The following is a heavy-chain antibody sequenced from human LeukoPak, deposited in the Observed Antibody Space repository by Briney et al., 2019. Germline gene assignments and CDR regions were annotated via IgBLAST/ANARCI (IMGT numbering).Heavy chain of an antibody. CDR2: INPIGGTT. J-gene: IGHJ4*02. CDR3: ARGLNYYGSGSYWEFDY. CDR1: GYTFTSYY. V-gene: IGHV1-46*01. D-gene: IGHD3-10*01. Sequence: ASVKVSCKASGYTFTSYYIHWVRQAPGQGLEWMGIINPIGGTTDYAQKLQGRVTMTTDTSTSTAYMELRSLRSDDTAVYYCARGLNYYGSGSYWEFDYWGQGTLVTVSS.